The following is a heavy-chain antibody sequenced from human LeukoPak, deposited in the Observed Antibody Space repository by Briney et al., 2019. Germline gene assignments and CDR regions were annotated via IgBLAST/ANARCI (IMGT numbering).Heavy chain of an antibody. CDR1: GFTFSSYA. CDR3: AIAEPGANYYYGMDV. J-gene: IGHJ6*02. V-gene: IGHV3-23*01. D-gene: IGHD1-14*01. Sequence: GESLKISCAASGFTFSSYAMSWVRQAPGKGLEWVSAISGSGGSTYYADSVKGRFTISRDNSKNTLYLQMNSLRAEDTAVYYCAIAEPGANYYYGMDVWGQGTTVTVSS. CDR2: ISGSGGST.